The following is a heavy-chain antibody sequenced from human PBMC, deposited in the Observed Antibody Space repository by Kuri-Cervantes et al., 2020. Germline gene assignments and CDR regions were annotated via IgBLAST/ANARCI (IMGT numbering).Heavy chain of an antibody. CDR2: INPSGGST. CDR3: ARDLPLDSSNYYGIDY. D-gene: IGHD3-22*01. Sequence: SVKVSCKASGYTFSNYAITWVRQAPGQGLEWMGIINPSGGSTNYAQKFQDRVTITTDESTSTAYMELSSLRSEDTAVYYCARDLPLDSSNYYGIDYWGQGTLVTVSS. V-gene: IGHV1-69*05. CDR1: GYTFSNYA. J-gene: IGHJ4*02.